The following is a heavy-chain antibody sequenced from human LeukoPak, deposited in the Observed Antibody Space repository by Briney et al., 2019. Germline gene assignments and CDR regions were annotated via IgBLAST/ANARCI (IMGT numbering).Heavy chain of an antibody. CDR1: GYTFTGYY. J-gene: IGHJ5*02. Sequence: ASVKVSCKTSGYTFTGYYMHWVRQAPGQGLEWVGWISPITGGTNYAQKFQGTVRMTRDTSISTAYMELSSLKSDDTAVYYCARGSMVRGSGWFDPWGQGTLVTVSS. V-gene: IGHV1-2*02. CDR2: ISPITGGT. D-gene: IGHD3-10*01. CDR3: ARGSMVRGSGWFDP.